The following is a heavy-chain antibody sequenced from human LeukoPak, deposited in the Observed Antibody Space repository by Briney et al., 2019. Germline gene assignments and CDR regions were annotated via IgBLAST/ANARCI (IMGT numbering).Heavy chain of an antibody. J-gene: IGHJ4*02. V-gene: IGHV3-33*03. CDR3: ANAYYYDSSGYFNY. CDR2: IWYDGSNK. D-gene: IGHD3-22*01. Sequence: GGSLRLSCAASGFTFSSYGMHWVRQAPGKGLEWVAVIWYDGSNKYYADSVKGRFTISRDNAKNSLYLQMNSLRAEDTAVYYCANAYYYDSSGYFNYWGQGTLVTVSS. CDR1: GFTFSSYG.